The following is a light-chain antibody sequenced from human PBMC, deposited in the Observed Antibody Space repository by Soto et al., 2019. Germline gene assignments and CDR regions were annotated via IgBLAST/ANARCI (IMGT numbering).Light chain of an antibody. Sequence: QSVLTQPASLSGSPGQSITISCTGTSSDVGGYNYVSWYQQHPGKAPKLMIYDVSNRPSGVSNRFSGSKSGNTASLTISGLQAEDEAEYYCSSYTSSSTPYVFGTGTKVTVL. V-gene: IGLV2-14*01. J-gene: IGLJ1*01. CDR1: SSDVGGYNY. CDR2: DVS. CDR3: SSYTSSSTPYV.